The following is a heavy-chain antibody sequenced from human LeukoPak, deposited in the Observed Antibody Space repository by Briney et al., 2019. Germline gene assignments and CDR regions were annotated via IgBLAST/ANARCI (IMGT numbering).Heavy chain of an antibody. CDR1: GFTFSSYE. V-gene: IGHV3-48*03. D-gene: IGHD1-26*01. CDR2: ISSSGRTI. CDR3: ARDGELPADY. Sequence: PGGSLRLSCAASGFTFSSYEMNWVRQAPGKGLEWISYISSSGRTIYYADSVKGRFTISRDNAKNSLYLQMNSLRAEDTAVYYCARDGELPADYWGQGTLVTVSS. J-gene: IGHJ4*02.